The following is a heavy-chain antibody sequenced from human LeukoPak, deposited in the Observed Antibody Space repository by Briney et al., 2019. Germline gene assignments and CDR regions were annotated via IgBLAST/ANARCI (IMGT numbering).Heavy chain of an antibody. Sequence: AETLSLPCALSGYFISIGYYWGSIRQPPGRGVEWIGSIYHGGSTYYNPSLKSPDTISVDPSKNQFSLKVSSVTAADTAVYYCASLYSGVTRHFDVWGQGTMVTVSS. CDR1: GYFISIGYY. V-gene: IGHV4-38-2*01. CDR2: IYHGGST. CDR3: ASLYSGVTRHFDV. J-gene: IGHJ4*02. D-gene: IGHD4-23*01.